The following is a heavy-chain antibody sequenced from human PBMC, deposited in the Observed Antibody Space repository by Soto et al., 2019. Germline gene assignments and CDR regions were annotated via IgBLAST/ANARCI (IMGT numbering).Heavy chain of an antibody. J-gene: IGHJ3*02. Sequence: GESLKISCKGSGYSFTSYWIGWVRQMPGKGLEWMGIIYPGDSDTRYSPSFQGQVTISADKSISTAYLQWSSLKASDTAMYYCARHVSQDIVVVPAAPRDAFDIWGQGTIVTVSS. CDR1: GYSFTSYW. V-gene: IGHV5-51*01. CDR3: ARHVSQDIVVVPAAPRDAFDI. D-gene: IGHD2-2*01. CDR2: IYPGDSDT.